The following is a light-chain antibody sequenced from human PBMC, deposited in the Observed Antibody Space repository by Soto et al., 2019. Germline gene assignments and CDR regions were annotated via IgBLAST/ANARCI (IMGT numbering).Light chain of an antibody. V-gene: IGLV2-14*01. J-gene: IGLJ2*01. CDR3: SSYTSTSLVV. Sequence: QSALTQPASVSGSPGQSITISCTGTSSDVGGYNYVSWYQHHPGKAPKLMIYEVSHRPSGVSNRFSGSKSGNTASLTISRLQAEDEADYYCSSYTSTSLVVFGGGTQLTVL. CDR1: SSDVGGYNY. CDR2: EVS.